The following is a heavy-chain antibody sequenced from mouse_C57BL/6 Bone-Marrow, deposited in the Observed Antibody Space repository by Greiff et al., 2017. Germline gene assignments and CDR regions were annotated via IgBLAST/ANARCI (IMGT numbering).Heavy chain of an antibody. CDR2: IDPSDSYT. CDR3: ARGWLPFAY. D-gene: IGHD2-2*01. J-gene: IGHJ3*01. V-gene: IGHV1-69*01. CDR1: GFTFTSYW. Sequence: VQLQQPGAELVMPGASVKLSCKASGFTFTSYWMHWVKQRPGQGLEWIGEIDPSDSYTNYNQKFKGKSTLTVDKSYSTAYMQLSSLTAEDSTVYYCARGWLPFAYWGQGTLVTVSA.